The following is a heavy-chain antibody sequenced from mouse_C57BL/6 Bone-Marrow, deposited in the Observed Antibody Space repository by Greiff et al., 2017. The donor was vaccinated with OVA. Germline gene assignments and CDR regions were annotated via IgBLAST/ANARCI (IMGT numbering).Heavy chain of an antibody. CDR1: GYTFTSYW. Sequence: QVQLQQPGAELVKPGASVKLSCKASGYTFTSYWMQWVKQRPGQGLEWIGEIDPSDSYTNSNQKFKGKATLTVDTSSSTAYMQRGSLTSEDSAVYYCARGGYGSSCWGKGTLVTVSA. V-gene: IGHV1-50*01. J-gene: IGHJ3*01. CDR3: ARGGYGSSC. CDR2: IDPSDSYT. D-gene: IGHD1-1*01.